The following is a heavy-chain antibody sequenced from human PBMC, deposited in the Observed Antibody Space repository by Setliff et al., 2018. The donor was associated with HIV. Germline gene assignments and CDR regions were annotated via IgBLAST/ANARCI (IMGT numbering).Heavy chain of an antibody. Sequence: GSLRLSCTASGFTFSSYSMNWVRRAPGRGLEWVSYISGDSNIIDYADSVKGRFTISRDNAKNSLYLQMNSLRAEDTAVYYCARQMTIPGVAVTPVDYWGQGTLVTVS. CDR1: GFTFSSYS. V-gene: IGHV3-48*01. D-gene: IGHD3-3*01. CDR3: ARQMTIPGVAVTPVDY. J-gene: IGHJ4*02. CDR2: ISGDSNII.